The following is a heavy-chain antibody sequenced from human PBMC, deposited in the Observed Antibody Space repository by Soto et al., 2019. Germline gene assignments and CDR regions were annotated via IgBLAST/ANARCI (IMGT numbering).Heavy chain of an antibody. V-gene: IGHV1-18*01. CDR3: ARGQVPSYSYGYYDAFDI. Sequence: VASVKVSCKASGYTFTSYGISWVRQAPGQGLEWMGWISAYNGNTNYAQKLQGRVTMTTDTSTSTAYMELRSLRSDDTAVYYCARGQVPSYSYGYYDAFDIWGQGTMVTVSS. J-gene: IGHJ3*02. CDR1: GYTFTSYG. CDR2: ISAYNGNT. D-gene: IGHD5-18*01.